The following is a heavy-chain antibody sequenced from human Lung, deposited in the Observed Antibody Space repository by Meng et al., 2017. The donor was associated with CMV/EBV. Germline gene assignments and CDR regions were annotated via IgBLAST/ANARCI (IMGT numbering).Heavy chain of an antibody. CDR1: GFTFSSYA. Sequence: GGSLRLXCAASGFTFSSYAMSWVRQAPGKGLEWVSVIYSGGSSTYYADSVKGRFTISRDNSKNTLYLQMNSLRAEDTAVYYCAKVRGYCSSTSCSPLHYXGQGXLVTFSS. CDR2: IYSGGSST. V-gene: IGHV3-23*03. D-gene: IGHD2-2*01. J-gene: IGHJ4*02. CDR3: AKVRGYCSSTSCSPLHY.